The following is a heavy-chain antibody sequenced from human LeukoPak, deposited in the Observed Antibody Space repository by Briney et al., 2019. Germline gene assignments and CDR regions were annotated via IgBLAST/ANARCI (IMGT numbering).Heavy chain of an antibody. V-gene: IGHV1-2*02. D-gene: IGHD3-22*01. CDR3: ARSGYDSSGYYGPYFDY. Sequence: ASVTVSCKASGYTFTGYYMHWVRQAPGQGLEWMGWINPNSGGTNYAQTFQGRVTITRDTSISTAYMELSRLRSDDTAVYYCARSGYDSSGYYGPYFDYWGQGTLVTVSS. CDR2: INPNSGGT. J-gene: IGHJ4*02. CDR1: GYTFTGYY.